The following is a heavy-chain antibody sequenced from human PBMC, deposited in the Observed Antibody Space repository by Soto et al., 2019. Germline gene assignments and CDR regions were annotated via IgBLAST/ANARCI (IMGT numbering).Heavy chain of an antibody. CDR3: ATKYYDFWSGYYHYFDY. CDR2: INHSGNT. V-gene: IGHV4-34*01. D-gene: IGHD3-3*01. CDR1: GRSFSGYS. J-gene: IGHJ4*02. Sequence: TSETLSLTCAVYGRSFSGYSWSWIRQPPGKGLEWIGEINHSGNTNYNPSLKSRVTISVDTSKNQFSLKLNSVTAADTAVYYCATKYYDFWSGYYHYFDYWGQGTLVTVSS.